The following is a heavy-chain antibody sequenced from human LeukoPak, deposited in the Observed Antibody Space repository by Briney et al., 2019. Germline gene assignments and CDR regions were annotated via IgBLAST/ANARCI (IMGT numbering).Heavy chain of an antibody. CDR3: ARDMGYYGSGSYQSLDYFDY. V-gene: IGHV1-46*01. D-gene: IGHD3-10*01. J-gene: IGHJ4*02. CDR2: INPSGGST. CDR1: GYTFTSYY. Sequence: ASVKVSCKASGYTFTSYYMHWVRQAPGQGLEWMGIINPSGGSTSYAQKFQGRVTMTRDTSTSTVYVELSSLRSEDTAVYYCARDMGYYGSGSYQSLDYFDYWGQGTLVTVSS.